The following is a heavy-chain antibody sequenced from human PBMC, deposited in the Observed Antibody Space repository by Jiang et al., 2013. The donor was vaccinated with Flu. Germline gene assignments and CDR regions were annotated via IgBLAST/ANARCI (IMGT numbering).Heavy chain of an antibody. Sequence: KPTQTLTLTCTFSGFSLSTSGVGVGWIRQPPGKALEWLALIYWNDDKRYSPSLRSRLTITKDTSKNQVVLTMTNMDPVDTATYYCAHSRPYVYGYGFDYWGQGTLVTVAS. V-gene: IGHV2-5*01. D-gene: IGHD5/OR15-5a*01. J-gene: IGHJ4*02. CDR1: GFSLSTSGVG. CDR3: AHSRPYVYGYGFDY. CDR2: IYWNDDK.